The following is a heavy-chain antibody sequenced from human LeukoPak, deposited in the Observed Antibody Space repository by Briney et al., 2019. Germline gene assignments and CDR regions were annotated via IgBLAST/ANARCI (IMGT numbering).Heavy chain of an antibody. V-gene: IGHV3-30*18. D-gene: IGHD3-22*01. CDR2: ISHDGSNK. Sequence: GGSLRLSCAASGFTFSSYGMHWVRQAPGKGLEWVAVISHDGSNKYYADPVKGRFTISRDNSKNTLYLQMNSLRAEDTAVYYCAKVNYYDSSGFFDYWGQGTLVTVSS. J-gene: IGHJ4*02. CDR1: GFTFSSYG. CDR3: AKVNYYDSSGFFDY.